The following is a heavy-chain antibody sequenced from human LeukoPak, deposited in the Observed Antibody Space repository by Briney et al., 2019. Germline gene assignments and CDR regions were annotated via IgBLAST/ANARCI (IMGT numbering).Heavy chain of an antibody. J-gene: IGHJ4*02. CDR2: INQDVSEI. D-gene: IGHD6-19*01. Sequence: SGGSLRLSCAASGFTLSSYWMSWVRQAPGKGLEWVANINQDVSEINYVDSVKGRFTISRDNGKNSLYLQMNSLRAEDTGLYYCAKVPGITMAGYTFDNWGQGTLVTVSS. CDR3: AKVPGITMAGYTFDN. CDR1: GFTLSSYW. V-gene: IGHV3-7*03.